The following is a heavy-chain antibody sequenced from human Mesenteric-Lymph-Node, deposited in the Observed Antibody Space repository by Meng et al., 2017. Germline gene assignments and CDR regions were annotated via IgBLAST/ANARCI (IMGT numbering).Heavy chain of an antibody. CDR1: GFTFSSYE. Sequence: GSLKISCAASGFTFSSYEMNWVRQAPGKGLVWVSRINSDGSSTSYADSVKGRFTISRDNAKNTLYLQMNSLRAEDTAVYYCARPRYYDILTGYYDDAFDIWGQGTMVTVSS. J-gene: IGHJ3*02. CDR2: INSDGSST. CDR3: ARPRYYDILTGYYDDAFDI. D-gene: IGHD3-9*01. V-gene: IGHV3-74*01.